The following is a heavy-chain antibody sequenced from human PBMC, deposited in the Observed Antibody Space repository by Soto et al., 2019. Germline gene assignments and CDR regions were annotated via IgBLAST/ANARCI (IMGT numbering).Heavy chain of an antibody. CDR2: IYSGGST. CDR1: RVTVSSNY. Sequence: GGSLRLYCAATRVTVSSNYLSWVRQAPGKGLEWVSVIYSGGSTYYADSVKGRFTISRDNSKNTLYLQMNSLRAEDTAVYYCARHGYNYGGGYFDYWGQGT. D-gene: IGHD5-18*01. CDR3: ARHGYNYGGGYFDY. V-gene: IGHV3-66*04. J-gene: IGHJ4*02.